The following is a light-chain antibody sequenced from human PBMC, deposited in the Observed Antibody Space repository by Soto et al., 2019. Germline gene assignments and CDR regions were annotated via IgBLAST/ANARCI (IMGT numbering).Light chain of an antibody. Sequence: EIVMTQSPATLSVSPGERATLSCRASQSVRSNLAWYQQKPGQAPRLLIFDASTRATGLPARFSGSGSGTEFTLPISSLQSEDFAVYYCQQYNNWPPLTFGGGTKVEIK. CDR2: DAS. J-gene: IGKJ4*01. CDR1: QSVRSN. V-gene: IGKV3-15*01. CDR3: QQYNNWPPLT.